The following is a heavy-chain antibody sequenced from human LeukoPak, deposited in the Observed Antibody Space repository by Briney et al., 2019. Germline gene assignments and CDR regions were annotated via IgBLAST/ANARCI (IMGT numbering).Heavy chain of an antibody. CDR1: GHSFTSYW. D-gene: IGHD1-26*01. CDR2: IYPGDSDT. J-gene: IGHJ4*02. V-gene: IGHV5-51*01. Sequence: GESLKISCKGYGHSFTSYWIGWVRQMPGKGLEWMGIIYPGDSDTRYSPSFQGQVTISVDKSINTAYLQWSSLKASDTAMFYCARSASGSQYYFDYWGQGTLVTVSS. CDR3: ARSASGSQYYFDY.